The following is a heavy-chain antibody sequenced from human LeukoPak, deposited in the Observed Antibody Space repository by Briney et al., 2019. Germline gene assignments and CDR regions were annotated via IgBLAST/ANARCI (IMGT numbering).Heavy chain of an antibody. J-gene: IGHJ3*02. CDR2: ISSRSTNI. CDR1: GFTFSRYS. CDR3: EYGGNSGDAFDI. V-gene: IGHV3-21*04. D-gene: IGHD4-23*01. Sequence: GGSLRLSCAGSGFTFSRYSMNWFRQAPGKGLERVSSISSRSTNIFYADSVKGRFTISRDNAKNSLYLQMNSLGAEDTAVYYCEYGGNSGDAFDIWGQGTMVTVSS.